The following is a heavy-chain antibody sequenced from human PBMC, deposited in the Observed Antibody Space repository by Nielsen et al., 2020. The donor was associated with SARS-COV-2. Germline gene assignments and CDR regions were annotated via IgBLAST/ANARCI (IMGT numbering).Heavy chain of an antibody. CDR1: GFTFSSYA. V-gene: IGHV3-23*01. CDR2: ISGSGGST. D-gene: IGHD6-6*01. Sequence: GGSLRLSCAASGFTFSSYAMSWVRQAPGKGLEWVSAISGSGGSTYYADSVKGRFTISRDNSKNTLYLQMNSLRAEDTAVYYCAKGGLAARDYYYYYYMDVWGKGTTVTVSS. CDR3: AKGGLAARDYYYYYYMDV. J-gene: IGHJ6*03.